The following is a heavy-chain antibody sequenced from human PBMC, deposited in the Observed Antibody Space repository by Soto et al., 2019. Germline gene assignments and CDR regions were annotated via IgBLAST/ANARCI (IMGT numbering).Heavy chain of an antibody. D-gene: IGHD3-3*01. V-gene: IGHV2-26*01. CDR1: GFSRINSTIC. Sequence: SGTTLVNPTEALALTCTVPGFSRINSTICVSWIRQPPGKALEWLAHIFSNDEKSYSTSLKSRLTISKDTSKSQVVLTMTNMDPVDTATYYCARILTIFGNYYFDYWGQGTLVTVSS. CDR3: ARILTIFGNYYFDY. J-gene: IGHJ4*02. CDR2: IFSNDEK.